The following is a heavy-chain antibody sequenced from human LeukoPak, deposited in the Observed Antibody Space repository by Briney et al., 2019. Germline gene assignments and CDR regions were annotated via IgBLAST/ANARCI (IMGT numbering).Heavy chain of an antibody. D-gene: IGHD4-23*01. V-gene: IGHV3-74*01. Sequence: PGGSLRLSCAASGFTFSSYWMHWVRQVPGKGLVWVSRIGTDGRTTTYADYVKGRFTIPRDNAKNTLYLQMNSLRAEDTAVYYCARDKYGGNSNAFDIWGQGTLVTVSS. CDR3: ARDKYGGNSNAFDI. CDR2: IGTDGRTT. J-gene: IGHJ3*02. CDR1: GFTFSSYW.